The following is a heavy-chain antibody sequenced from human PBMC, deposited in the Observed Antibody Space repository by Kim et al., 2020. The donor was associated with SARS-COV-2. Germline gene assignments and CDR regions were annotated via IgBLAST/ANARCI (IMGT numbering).Heavy chain of an antibody. J-gene: IGHJ2*01. CDR1: GGSISSYY. D-gene: IGHD6-13*01. Sequence: SETLSLTCTVSGGSISSYYWSWIRQPPGKGLEWIGYTYYSGSTNYNPSLKSRVTISADTSKNQFSLKVSSVTTADTAVYYCARLQGPHKFSGSLWGKPPADYWDFDLWGRGTLVTVSS. V-gene: IGHV4-59*01. CDR2: TYYSGST. CDR3: ARLQGPHKFSGSLWGKPPADYWDFDL.